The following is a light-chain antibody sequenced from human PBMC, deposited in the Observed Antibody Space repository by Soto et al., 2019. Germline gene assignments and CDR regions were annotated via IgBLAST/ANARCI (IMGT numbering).Light chain of an antibody. CDR2: EVT. CDR3: SSYTTTSIVV. CDR1: SSDVGDYNY. J-gene: IGLJ2*01. V-gene: IGLV2-14*01. Sequence: QSVLTQPASVSGSPGQSITISCTGTSSDVGDYNYVSWYQQHPGKAPKLMIYEVTHRLSGVSNRFSGSKSGYTASLTISGLQDEDEADYYCSSYTTTSIVVFGGGTKLTVL.